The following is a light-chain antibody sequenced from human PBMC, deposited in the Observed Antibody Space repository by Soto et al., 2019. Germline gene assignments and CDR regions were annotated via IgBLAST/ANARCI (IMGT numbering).Light chain of an antibody. V-gene: IGLV2-14*01. J-gene: IGLJ1*01. Sequence: LAQPASVSGSPGQSITISCTGTSSDVGGYNYVSWYQHHPGKAPKLMIYEVTNRPSGVSIRFSGSKSGTTASLTISGLQAEDEADYYCLSFTSSFTYIFGTGTKVTVL. CDR2: EVT. CDR1: SSDVGGYNY. CDR3: LSFTSSFTYI.